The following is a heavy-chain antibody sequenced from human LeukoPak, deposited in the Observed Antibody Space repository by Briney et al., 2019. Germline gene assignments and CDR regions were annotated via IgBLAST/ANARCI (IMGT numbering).Heavy chain of an antibody. CDR2: ISTYNGNT. D-gene: IGHD3-22*01. Sequence: ASVTVSYMHSVYRFANYDINWVRQAPGQGREGMGWISTYNGNTNYAQKFPGRVTLTTHTSTSTAYMELKSLRSDDTAIYFCAISYNYPTSEYAGNDAFDIWGQGTLVTVS. V-gene: IGHV1-18*01. CDR3: AISYNYPTSEYAGNDAFDI. CDR1: VYRFANYD. J-gene: IGHJ3*02.